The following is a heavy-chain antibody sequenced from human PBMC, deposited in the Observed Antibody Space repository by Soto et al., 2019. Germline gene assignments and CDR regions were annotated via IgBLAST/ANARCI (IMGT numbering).Heavy chain of an antibody. J-gene: IGHJ4*02. V-gene: IGHV4-59*05. CDR2: IFFNGAT. Sequence: SETLSLTCTVSGGSLRSHYWSWIRQPPGKGLEWIGSIFFNGATFFNPSLKSRVTISVDTSKNQFSLKLKSVTAADTAVYYCARHSRYCSDYICYSFDYWGQGTLVTVSS. CDR3: ARHSRYCSDYICYSFDY. D-gene: IGHD2-15*01. CDR1: GGSLRSHY.